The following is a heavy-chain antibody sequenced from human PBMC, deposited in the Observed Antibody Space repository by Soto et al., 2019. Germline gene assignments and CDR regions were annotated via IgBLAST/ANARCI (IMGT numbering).Heavy chain of an antibody. CDR3: AKGLSVVLSRYSEY. CDR1: GFTFSSYT. D-gene: IGHD2-8*01. CDR2: ISGTGGNT. V-gene: IGHV3-23*01. Sequence: EVQLLESGGGLVQPGGSLRLSCAASGFTFSSYTMMWVRQAPGRGLEWVSGISGTGGNTYYADSVKGRFTISRDNSKNSMYLQMNTLRAEDTAVYYCAKGLSVVLSRYSEYWGQGALVTVSS. J-gene: IGHJ4*02.